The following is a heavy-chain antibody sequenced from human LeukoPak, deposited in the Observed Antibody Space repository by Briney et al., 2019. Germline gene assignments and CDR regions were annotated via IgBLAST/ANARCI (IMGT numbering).Heavy chain of an antibody. CDR3: ASYDSSGYYHYFDY. CDR1: GFTLSHYY. Sequence: GGSLRLSCAASGFTLSHYYVSWVRQAPGKGLEWVSFISSDSTHTNYADSLKGRFTISRDNSKNTLYLQTNSLRAEDTAVYYCASYDSSGYYHYFDYWGQGTLVTVSS. CDR2: ISSDSTHT. D-gene: IGHD3-22*01. V-gene: IGHV3-11*03. J-gene: IGHJ4*02.